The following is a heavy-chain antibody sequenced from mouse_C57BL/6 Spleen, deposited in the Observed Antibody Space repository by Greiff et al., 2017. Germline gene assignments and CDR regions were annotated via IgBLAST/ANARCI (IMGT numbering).Heavy chain of an antibody. Sequence: EVQLQQSGPVLVKPGASVKMSCKASGYTFTDYYMNWVKQSHGKSLEWIGVINPYNGGTSYNQKFKGKATLAVDKSSSTAYMELNSLTSEDSAVYYCARRSLRYFDYWGQGTTRTVSS. CDR2: INPYNGGT. V-gene: IGHV1-19*01. CDR1: GYTFTDYY. J-gene: IGHJ2*01. D-gene: IGHD3-2*02. CDR3: ARRSLRYFDY.